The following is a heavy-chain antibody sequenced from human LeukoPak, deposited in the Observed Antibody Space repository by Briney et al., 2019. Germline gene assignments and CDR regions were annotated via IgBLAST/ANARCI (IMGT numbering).Heavy chain of an antibody. CDR1: GGSISSYY. CDR3: ARRRVGVVPATHSHWFDP. V-gene: IGHV4-4*09. Sequence: SETLSLTCTVSGGSISSYYWSWIRQPPGKGLEWIGYIYTSGSTNYNPSLKSRVTISVDTSKNQFSLKLSSVTAADTAVYYCARRRVGVVPATHSHWFDPWGRGTLVTVSS. D-gene: IGHD2-2*01. CDR2: IYTSGST. J-gene: IGHJ5*02.